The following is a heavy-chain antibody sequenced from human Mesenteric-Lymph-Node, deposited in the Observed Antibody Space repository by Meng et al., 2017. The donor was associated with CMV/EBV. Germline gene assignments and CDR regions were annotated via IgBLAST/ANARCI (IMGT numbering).Heavy chain of an antibody. CDR2: ISSSSSYI. Sequence: GGSLRLSCAASGFTFSGSAMHWVRQAPGKGLEWVSSISSSSSYIYYADSVKGRFTISRDNAKNSLYLQMNSLRAEDTAVYYCARVDFWSGYSPFDYWGQGTLVTVSS. CDR1: GFTFSGSA. V-gene: IGHV3-21*01. D-gene: IGHD3-3*01. CDR3: ARVDFWSGYSPFDY. J-gene: IGHJ4*02.